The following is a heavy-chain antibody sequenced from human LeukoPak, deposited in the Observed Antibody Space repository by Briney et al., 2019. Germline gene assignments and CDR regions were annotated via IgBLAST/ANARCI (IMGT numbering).Heavy chain of an antibody. CDR2: ISSSSSII. J-gene: IGHJ4*02. D-gene: IGHD5-24*01. CDR3: ARAPTIGTTAIFDY. V-gene: IGHV3-48*04. Sequence: GGSLRLSCEASGFTFSTYAINWVRQAPEKGPEWVSYISSSSSIIYYADSVKGRFTISRDNAKNSLFLQMNSLGAEDTAVYYCARAPTIGTTAIFDYWGQGTLDTVSS. CDR1: GFTFSTYA.